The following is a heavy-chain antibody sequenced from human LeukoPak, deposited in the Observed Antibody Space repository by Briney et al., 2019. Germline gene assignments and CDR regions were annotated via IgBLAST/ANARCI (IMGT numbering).Heavy chain of an antibody. V-gene: IGHV3-7*01. CDR2: MKQDGSEI. J-gene: IGHJ4*02. Sequence: VGSLRLSCAASGFAFSTYWMSWVRQAPGKGLEWVANMKQDGSEIYYVDSVKGRFTISRDNAKNSLYLQMNSLRAEDTAVYYCGRGGWHYFDYWGQGTLVTVSS. CDR1: GFAFSTYW. CDR3: GRGGWHYFDY.